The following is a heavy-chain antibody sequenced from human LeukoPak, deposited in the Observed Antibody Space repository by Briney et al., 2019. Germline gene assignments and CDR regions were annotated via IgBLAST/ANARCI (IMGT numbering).Heavy chain of an antibody. CDR3: ASSRFSLGYGDY. CDR1: GGSISSSSYY. CDR2: IYYSGST. D-gene: IGHD5-18*01. V-gene: IGHV4-39*01. Sequence: SETLSLTCTVSGGSISSSSYYWGWIRQPPGKGLEWIGSIYYSGSTYYNPSLKSRVTISVDTSKNQFSLKLSSVTAADTAVYYCASSRFSLGYGDYWGQGTLVTVSS. J-gene: IGHJ4*02.